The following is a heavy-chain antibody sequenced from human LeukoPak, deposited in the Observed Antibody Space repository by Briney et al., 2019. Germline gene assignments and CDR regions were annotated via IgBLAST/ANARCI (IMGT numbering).Heavy chain of an antibody. CDR2: FDPQDGEI. J-gene: IGHJ4*02. D-gene: IGHD3-3*01. CDR1: GYTLTDLS. CDR3: ATFALFGVVNAYYFYY. V-gene: IGHV1-24*01. Sequence: ASVKVSCKVSGYTLTDLSMHWVRQAPGEGLEWMGGFDPQDGEIIYAQKFQGRVTMTEDTSTDTAYMELTSLKSEDTAVYYCATFALFGVVNAYYFYYWGQGTLVTVSS.